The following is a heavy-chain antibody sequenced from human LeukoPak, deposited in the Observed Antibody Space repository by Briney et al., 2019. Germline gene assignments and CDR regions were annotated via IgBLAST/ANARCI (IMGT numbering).Heavy chain of an antibody. CDR2: IYYSGRT. CDR1: GDSVSRSDSY. CDR3: ARRRYYDGSGYLE. V-gene: IGHV4-39*01. Sequence: SETLSLTCSVSGDSVSRSDSYWDWIRQPPGKGLEWIGTIYYSGRTYYSPSLKSRVTMSVDPSNNQFSLTLRSVTAADTAVYYCARRRYYDGSGYLEWGQGTLLSVSS. J-gene: IGHJ1*01. D-gene: IGHD3-22*01.